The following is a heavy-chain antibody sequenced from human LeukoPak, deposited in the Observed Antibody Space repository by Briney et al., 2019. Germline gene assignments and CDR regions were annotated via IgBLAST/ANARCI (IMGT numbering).Heavy chain of an antibody. Sequence: SETLSLTCTVSGGSISSFYWSWIRQPAGKGLEWIGRIYTTGGTRYNTSLKSRVTISVDTSKNQFSLKLSSVTAADTAVYYCARDYSGYDYPLLDYWGQGTLVTVSS. CDR2: IYTTGGT. CDR1: GGSISSFY. D-gene: IGHD5-12*01. V-gene: IGHV4-4*07. CDR3: ARDYSGYDYPLLDY. J-gene: IGHJ4*02.